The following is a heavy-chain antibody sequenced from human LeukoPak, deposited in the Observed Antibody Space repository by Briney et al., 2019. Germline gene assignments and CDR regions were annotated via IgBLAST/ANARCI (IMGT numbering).Heavy chain of an antibody. J-gene: IGHJ4*02. Sequence: GGSLRLSCAASGFTFSSYEMNWVRQAPGKWLEWVSYISSSGSTIYYADSVKGRFTISRDNAKNSLYLQMNSLRAEGTAVYYCARGPGASDYWGQGTLVTVSS. CDR2: ISSSGSTI. V-gene: IGHV3-48*03. CDR3: ARGPGASDY. CDR1: GFTFSSYE. D-gene: IGHD3-10*01.